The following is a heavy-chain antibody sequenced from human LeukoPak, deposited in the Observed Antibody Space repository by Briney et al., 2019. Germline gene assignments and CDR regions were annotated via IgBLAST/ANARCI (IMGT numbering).Heavy chain of an antibody. V-gene: IGHV4-39*07. Sequence: SETLSLTCTVSGGSISSSSYYWGWIRQPPGTGLEWIGSIYYSGSTYYNPSLKSRVTISVDTSKNQFSLKLSSVTAADTAVYYCARSVEGYCRGGSCYSYSYYMDVWGKGTTVTVSS. J-gene: IGHJ6*03. CDR1: GGSISSSSYY. CDR2: IYYSGST. D-gene: IGHD2-15*01. CDR3: ARSVEGYCRGGSCYSYSYYMDV.